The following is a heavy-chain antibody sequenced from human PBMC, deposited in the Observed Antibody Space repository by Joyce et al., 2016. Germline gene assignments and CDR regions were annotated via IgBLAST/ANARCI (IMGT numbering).Heavy chain of an antibody. D-gene: IGHD5-24*01. Sequence: EVQLVESGGGLVQPGGSLRLSCEASGSTVESDSMNWFRQVPGKGLGWVSNISRYSSTIYYADSVKGRFTNSRDNGKDSRYLRMNRLRADDTAVYYWARPRGAPIHDAFEVWGPGTRVIVSS. CDR3: ARPRGAPIHDAFEV. CDR2: ISRYSSTI. J-gene: IGHJ3*01. CDR1: GSTVESDS. V-gene: IGHV3-48*01.